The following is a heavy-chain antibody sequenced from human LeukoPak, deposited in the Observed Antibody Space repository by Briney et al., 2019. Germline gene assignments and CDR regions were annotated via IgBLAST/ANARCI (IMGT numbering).Heavy chain of an antibody. D-gene: IGHD6-13*01. Sequence: GGSLRLSCAASGFTFSSYAMHWVRQAPGKGLEWVAVISYDGSNKYYADSVKGRFTISRDNSKNTLYLQMNSLRADVTAVYYCARDSCRIAAAAVSLFDYWGQGTLVTVSS. CDR2: ISYDGSNK. V-gene: IGHV3-30*04. J-gene: IGHJ4*02. CDR3: ARDSCRIAAAAVSLFDY. CDR1: GFTFSSYA.